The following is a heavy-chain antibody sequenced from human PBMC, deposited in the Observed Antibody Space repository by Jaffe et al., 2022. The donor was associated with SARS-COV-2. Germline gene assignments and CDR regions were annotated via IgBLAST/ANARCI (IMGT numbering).Heavy chain of an antibody. J-gene: IGHJ5*02. CDR2: IYYSGST. CDR3: ARSSSWYVGDWFDP. V-gene: IGHV4-39*01. Sequence: QLQLQESGPGLVKPSETLSLTCTVSGGSISSSSYYWGWIRQPPGKGLEWIGSIYYSGSTYYNPSLKSRVTISVDTSKNQFSLKLSSVTAADTAVYYCARSSSWYVGDWFDPWGQGTLVTVSS. D-gene: IGHD6-13*01. CDR1: GGSISSSSYY.